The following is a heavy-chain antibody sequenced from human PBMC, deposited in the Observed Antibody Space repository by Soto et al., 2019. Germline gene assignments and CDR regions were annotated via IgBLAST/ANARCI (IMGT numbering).Heavy chain of an antibody. V-gene: IGHV4-39*01. CDR3: AASIAAAGSAYYYYGMDV. Sequence: SETLSLTCTVSGGSISSSSYYWGWIRQPPGKGLEWIGSIYYSGSTYYNPSLKSRVTISVDTSKNQFSLKLSSVTAADTAVYYCAASIAAAGSAYYYYGMDVWGQGTTVTVSS. J-gene: IGHJ6*02. D-gene: IGHD6-13*01. CDR2: IYYSGST. CDR1: GGSISSSSYY.